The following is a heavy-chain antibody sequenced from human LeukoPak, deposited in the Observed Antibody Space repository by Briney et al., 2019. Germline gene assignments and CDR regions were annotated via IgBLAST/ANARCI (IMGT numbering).Heavy chain of an antibody. D-gene: IGHD6-13*01. CDR3: VRHGLGSSWFGFDY. CDR1: GYTFTTYW. Sequence: PRESLKISCKGSGYTFTTYWIGWVRQMPGKGLEWMGIIYPGDSDPRYSPSFQGQVTISVDKSISTAYLQWTSLKASDSAMYYCVRHGLGSSWFGFDYWGQGTLVTASS. J-gene: IGHJ4*02. V-gene: IGHV5-51*01. CDR2: IYPGDSDP.